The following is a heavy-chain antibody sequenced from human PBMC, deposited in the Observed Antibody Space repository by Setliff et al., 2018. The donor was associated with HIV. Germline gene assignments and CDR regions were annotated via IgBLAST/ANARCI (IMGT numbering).Heavy chain of an antibody. J-gene: IGHJ4*02. CDR1: GYLFTGYY. D-gene: IGHD6-19*01. CDR2: VIPFLATA. CDR3: ARGDPYSSDWFLDY. V-gene: IGHV1-69*13. Sequence: SVKVSCKASGYLFTGYYMHWVRQAPGQGLEWVGGVIPFLATANSAQTFQGRVRITADESSNTAFMELSSLRSDDTAVYYCARGDPYSSDWFLDYWGQGTLVTVSS.